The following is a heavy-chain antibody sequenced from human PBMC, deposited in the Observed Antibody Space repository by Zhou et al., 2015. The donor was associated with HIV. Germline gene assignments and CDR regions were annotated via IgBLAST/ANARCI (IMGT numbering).Heavy chain of an antibody. CDR1: GGTFSSYA. CDR3: ATSPGYSGGGFEDYLHH. CDR2: IIPIFGTP. J-gene: IGHJ1*01. V-gene: IGHV1-69*01. Sequence: QVQLVQSGAEVKKPGSSVTVSCQASGGTFSSYAICWVRQAPGQGLEWMGGIIPIFGTPSYAQKFQGRVTISADESTNTAYMELLSLTSDDTAVYFCATSPGYSGGGFEDYLHHWGQGTPLSVSS. D-gene: IGHD1-26*01.